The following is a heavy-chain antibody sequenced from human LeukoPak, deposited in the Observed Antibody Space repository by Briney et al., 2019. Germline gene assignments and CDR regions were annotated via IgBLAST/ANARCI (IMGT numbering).Heavy chain of an antibody. CDR2: ISAYNGNT. Sequence: GASVKVSCKASGYTFTSYGISWVRQAPGQGLEWMGWISAYNGNTNYAQKLQGRVTITRDTSASTAYMELSSLRSEDMAVYYCARDYYGSGSLVFDYWGQGTLVTVSS. D-gene: IGHD3-10*01. CDR1: GYTFTSYG. V-gene: IGHV1-18*03. J-gene: IGHJ4*02. CDR3: ARDYYGSGSLVFDY.